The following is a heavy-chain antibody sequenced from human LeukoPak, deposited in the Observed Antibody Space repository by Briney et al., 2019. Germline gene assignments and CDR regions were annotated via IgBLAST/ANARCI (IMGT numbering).Heavy chain of an antibody. CDR2: ISGSGGST. V-gene: IGHV3-23*01. CDR3: AKPFIVGATGYYYYYMDV. CDR1: GFTFSSYA. Sequence: PGGSLRLSCAASGFTFSSYAMSWVRQAPGKGLEWVSAISGSGGSTYYADSEKGRFTISRDNSKNTLYLQMNSLRVEDTAVYYCAKPFIVGATGYYYYYMDVWGKGTTVTVAS. D-gene: IGHD1-26*01. J-gene: IGHJ6*03.